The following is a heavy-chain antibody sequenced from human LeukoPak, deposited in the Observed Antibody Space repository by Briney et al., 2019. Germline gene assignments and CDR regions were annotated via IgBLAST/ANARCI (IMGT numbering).Heavy chain of an antibody. V-gene: IGHV3-48*01. J-gene: IGHJ4*02. D-gene: IGHD6-13*01. Sequence: GGSLRLSCAASGFTFSNYAMSWVRQALGKGLEWVSYISSSSSTIYYADSVKGRFTISRDNAKNSLYLQMNSLRAEDTAVYYCAREPGIAAADEAGFDYWGQGTLVTVSS. CDR1: GFTFSNYA. CDR3: AREPGIAAADEAGFDY. CDR2: ISSSSSTI.